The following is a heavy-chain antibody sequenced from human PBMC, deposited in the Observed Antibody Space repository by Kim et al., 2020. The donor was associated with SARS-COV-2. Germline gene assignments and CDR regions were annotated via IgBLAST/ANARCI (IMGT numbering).Heavy chain of an antibody. D-gene: IGHD6-13*01. Sequence: GGSLRLSCAASGFTFSSYAMHWVRQAPGKGLEWVAVISYDGSNKYYADSVKGRFTISRDNSKNTLYMQMNSLRAEDTAVYYCAREGIIAAAGRIDYWGQG. CDR2: ISYDGSNK. CDR1: GFTFSSYA. CDR3: AREGIIAAAGRIDY. J-gene: IGHJ4*02. V-gene: IGHV3-30*04.